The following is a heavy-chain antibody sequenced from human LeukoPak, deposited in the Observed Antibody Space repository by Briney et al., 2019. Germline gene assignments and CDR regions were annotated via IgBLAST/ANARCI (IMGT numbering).Heavy chain of an antibody. CDR1: GGSISSYY. D-gene: IGHD2-15*01. V-gene: IGHV4-59*01. Sequence: SETLSLTCTVSGGSISSYYWSWIRQPPGKGLEWIGYIYYSGSTNYNPSLKSRVTISVDTSKNQFSLKLSSVTAADTAVYYCARGAARYYYYYYMDVWGKGTTVTVSS. CDR2: IYYSGST. CDR3: ARGAARYYYYYYMDV. J-gene: IGHJ6*03.